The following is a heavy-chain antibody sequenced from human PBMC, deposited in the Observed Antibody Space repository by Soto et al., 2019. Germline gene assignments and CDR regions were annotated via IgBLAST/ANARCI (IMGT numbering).Heavy chain of an antibody. V-gene: IGHV1-2*04. CDR1: GYTFTGYY. D-gene: IGHD2-2*01. J-gene: IGHJ6*02. Sequence: QVQLVQSGAEVKKPGASVKVSCKASGYTFTGYYMHWVRQAPGQGLEWMGWINPNSGGTNYAQKLQGWVTTTRDTSISTAYMELSRLRSDDTAVYYCARARRYCISTSCYGPVKYYYYGMDVWGQGTTVTVSS. CDR3: ARARRYCISTSCYGPVKYYYYGMDV. CDR2: INPNSGGT.